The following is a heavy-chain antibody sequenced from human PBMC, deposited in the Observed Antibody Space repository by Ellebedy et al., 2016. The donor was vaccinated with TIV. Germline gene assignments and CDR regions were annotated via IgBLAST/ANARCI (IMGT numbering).Heavy chain of an antibody. CDR1: GLTFSRYW. D-gene: IGHD2-2*01. J-gene: IGHJ4*02. V-gene: IGHV3-7*03. Sequence: GESLKISCVDSGLTFSRYWMSWVRQTPGRGLEWLANIKHDGSDKNYVHSVQGRFTISSDNAKKSLYLQMDSLRAEDTAVYYWARGSGYCSSTSCSGGSDWGQGTPVTVSS. CDR3: ARGSGYCSSTSCSGGSD. CDR2: IKHDGSDK.